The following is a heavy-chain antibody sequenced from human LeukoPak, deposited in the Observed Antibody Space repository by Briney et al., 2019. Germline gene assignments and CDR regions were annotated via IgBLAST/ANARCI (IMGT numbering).Heavy chain of an antibody. Sequence: GGVLRLSCAASGFTFSPYAMGWVRPAPGKGPEWVSAIRNSGGSKSYADSVKARFTMSRDNSKTTSYLQMNSLRAEDTAVYYCARIHGTSATFDYWGQGTLVTVSS. D-gene: IGHD5-24*01. CDR1: GFTFSPYA. J-gene: IGHJ4*02. CDR2: IRNSGGSK. CDR3: ARIHGTSATFDY. V-gene: IGHV3-23*01.